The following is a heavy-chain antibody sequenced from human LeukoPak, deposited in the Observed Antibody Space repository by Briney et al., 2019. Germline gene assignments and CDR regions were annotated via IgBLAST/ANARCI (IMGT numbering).Heavy chain of an antibody. CDR1: GYSISSGYY. V-gene: IGHV4-38-2*02. D-gene: IGHD4-17*01. Sequence: SETLSLTCTVSGYSISSGYYWGWIRQPPGKGLEWIGSIYHSGSTYYNPSLKSRVTISVDTSKNQFSLKLSSVTAADTAVYYCARKTRSRTTLKINWFDPWGQGTLVTVSS. CDR3: ARKTRSRTTLKINWFDP. J-gene: IGHJ5*02. CDR2: IYHSGST.